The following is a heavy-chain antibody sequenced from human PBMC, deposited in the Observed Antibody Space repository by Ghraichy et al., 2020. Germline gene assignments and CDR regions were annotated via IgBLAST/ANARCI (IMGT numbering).Heavy chain of an antibody. CDR3: ARVLTGYHKYFQH. V-gene: IGHV4-34*01. CDR2: INHSVST. J-gene: IGHJ1*01. D-gene: IGHD3-9*01. CDR1: GGSFSGYY. Sequence: SETLSLTCAVYGGSFSGYYWSWIRQPPGKGLEWIGEINHSVSTNYNPSLKSRVTISVDTSKNQFSLKLSSVTAADTAVYYCARVLTGYHKYFQHWGQGTLVTVSS.